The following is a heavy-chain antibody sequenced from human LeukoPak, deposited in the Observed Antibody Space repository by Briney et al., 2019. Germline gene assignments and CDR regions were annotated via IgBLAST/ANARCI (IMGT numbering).Heavy chain of an antibody. CDR2: IYYTGST. Sequence: SETMSLTCSVSGASISGGTYYWGWIRQPPGKGWDGIGSIYYTGSTYDNPSLKSRVTISVDTSKNQFSLKLSSVTAPDTAVYYCARRGGSGRAFDYWGQGTLVTVSS. D-gene: IGHD1-26*01. V-gene: IGHV4-39*01. CDR1: GASISGGTYY. J-gene: IGHJ4*02. CDR3: ARRGGSGRAFDY.